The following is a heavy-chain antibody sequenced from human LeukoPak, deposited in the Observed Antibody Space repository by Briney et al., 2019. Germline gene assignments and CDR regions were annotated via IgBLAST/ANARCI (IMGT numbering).Heavy chain of an antibody. Sequence: SVKVSCKVSGYTLTELSMHWVRQAPGQGLEWMGGIIPIFGTANYAQKFQGRVTITADESTSTAYMELSSLRSEDTAVYYCARFDYWGQGTLVTVSS. CDR3: ARFDY. V-gene: IGHV1-69*13. J-gene: IGHJ4*02. CDR1: GYTLTELS. CDR2: IIPIFGTA.